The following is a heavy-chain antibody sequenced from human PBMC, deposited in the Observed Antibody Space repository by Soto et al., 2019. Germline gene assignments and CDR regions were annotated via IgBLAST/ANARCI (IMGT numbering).Heavy chain of an antibody. V-gene: IGHV3-64D*08. Sequence: GGSLRLSCSASGFTFSSYAMHWFRQAPGKGLEYVSAISSNGGSTYYADSVKGRFTISRDNSKNTLYLQMSSLRAEDTAVYYCVKDRGYCSGGSCYSVWFDPWGQGTLVTVSS. J-gene: IGHJ5*02. CDR1: GFTFSSYA. CDR3: VKDRGYCSGGSCYSVWFDP. CDR2: ISSNGGST. D-gene: IGHD2-15*01.